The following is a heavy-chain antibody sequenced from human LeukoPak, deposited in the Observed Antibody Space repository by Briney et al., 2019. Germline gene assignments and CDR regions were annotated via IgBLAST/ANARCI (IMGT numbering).Heavy chain of an antibody. D-gene: IGHD1-7*01. V-gene: IGHV1-3*01. CDR2: INAGNGNT. CDR3: ARGGNYIHYFDY. Sequence: ASVKVSCKASGYTFTSYAMHWVRQAPGQRLEWMGWINAGNGNTKYSQKFQGRVTITRDTSASTAYMELRSLRSEDTAVYYCARGGNYIHYFDYWGQGTLVTVSS. CDR1: GYTFTSYA. J-gene: IGHJ4*02.